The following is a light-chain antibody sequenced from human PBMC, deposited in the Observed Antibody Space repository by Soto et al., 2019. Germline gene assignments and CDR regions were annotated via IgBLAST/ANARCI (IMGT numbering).Light chain of an antibody. CDR1: SSDVGGFNS. J-gene: IGLJ1*01. CDR3: SSYTSSSTYV. V-gene: IGLV2-14*03. CDR2: DVN. Sequence: QSVLTQPRSVSGSPGQSVTISCTGTSSDVGGFNSVSWYQQHPGKAPKLMIYDVNKRPSGVSNRFSGSKSGNTASLTISGLQAEDEADYYCSSYTSSSTYVFGTGTKVTVL.